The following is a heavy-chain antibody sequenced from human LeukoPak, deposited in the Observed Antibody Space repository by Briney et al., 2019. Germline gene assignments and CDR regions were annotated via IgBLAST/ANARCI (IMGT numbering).Heavy chain of an antibody. CDR3: ARLVRYSSGWYVEY. V-gene: IGHV4-59*08. CDR2: IYYSGST. J-gene: IGHJ4*02. CDR1: GGSISSYY. D-gene: IGHD6-19*01. Sequence: SETLSLTCTVSGGSISSYYWSWIRQPPGKGLEWIGYIYYSGSTNYNPSLKSRVTISVDTSKNQFSLKLSSVTAADTAVYYCARLVRYSSGWYVEYWGQGTLVTVSS.